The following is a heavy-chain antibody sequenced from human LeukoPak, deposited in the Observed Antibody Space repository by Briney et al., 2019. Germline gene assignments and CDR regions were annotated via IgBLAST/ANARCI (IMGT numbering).Heavy chain of an antibody. CDR2: INPSGGST. D-gene: IGHD6-19*01. CDR3: ARGGEGPRLAGSF. Sequence: ASVKVSCKASGCTFTRYYIHWVRQAPGQGPEWMGMINPSGGSTTYAQRFQGRVTMTRDMSTSSVFMELSSLRSEDTAVYYCARGGEGPRLAGSFWGQGTLVTVSS. V-gene: IGHV1-46*01. CDR1: GCTFTRYY. J-gene: IGHJ4*02.